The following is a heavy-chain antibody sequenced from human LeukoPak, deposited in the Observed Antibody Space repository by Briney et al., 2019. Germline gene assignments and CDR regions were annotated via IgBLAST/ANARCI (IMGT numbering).Heavy chain of an antibody. D-gene: IGHD3-10*01. CDR3: ATYGSGSGTFFDS. CDR1: GYMFSDYY. Sequence: GGSLRLSCTASGYMFSDYYMSWIRQAPEKGLEWLSYISHSGSTIYYADSVKGRFTISRDNAKNSLYLQMNSLRAEDTALYYCATYGSGSGTFFDSWGQGTLVTVSS. J-gene: IGHJ4*01. CDR2: ISHSGSTI. V-gene: IGHV3-11*04.